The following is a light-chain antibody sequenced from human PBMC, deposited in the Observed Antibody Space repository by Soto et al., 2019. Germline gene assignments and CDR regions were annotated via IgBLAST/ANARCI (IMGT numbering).Light chain of an antibody. CDR2: EVN. J-gene: IGLJ1*01. Sequence: QSALTQPPSASGSPGQSVTISCTGTSSDVGYYNYVSWYQQHPGKAPKLMIYEVNKRPSGVPDRFSGSKSGNTASLTVSGLQAEDEADDYCSSHAGYNKFYVFGTGTKLTVL. CDR3: SSHAGYNKFYV. V-gene: IGLV2-8*01. CDR1: SSDVGYYNY.